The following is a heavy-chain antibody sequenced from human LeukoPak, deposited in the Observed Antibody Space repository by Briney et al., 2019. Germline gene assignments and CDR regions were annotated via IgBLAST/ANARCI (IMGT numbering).Heavy chain of an antibody. V-gene: IGHV3-7*01. D-gene: IGHD2-8*01. J-gene: IGHJ4*02. CDR3: ATLNGPLFEY. Sequence: GGSLRLSCAASGFTFSNYWMSWVREAPGKGLEWVASIHQHGNEKYFVDSVRGRFTISRDNAKNSLYLQMSSLRAEDTAVYYCATLNGPLFEYWGQGTLVTVSS. CDR1: GFTFSNYW. CDR2: IHQHGNEK.